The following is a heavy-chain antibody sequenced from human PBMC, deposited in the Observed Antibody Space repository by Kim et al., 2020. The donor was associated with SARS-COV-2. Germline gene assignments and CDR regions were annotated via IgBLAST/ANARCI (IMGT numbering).Heavy chain of an antibody. D-gene: IGHD3-22*01. V-gene: IGHV3-33*06. J-gene: IGHJ4*02. CDR3: AKEFYYDSSGYYFDY. Sequence: SVKDRFTISRDNSKNTLYLQMNSLRAEDTALYYCAKEFYYDSSGYYFDYWGQGTLVTVSS.